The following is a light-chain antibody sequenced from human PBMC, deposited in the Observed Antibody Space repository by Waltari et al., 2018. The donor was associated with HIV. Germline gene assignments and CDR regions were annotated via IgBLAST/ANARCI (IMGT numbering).Light chain of an antibody. Sequence: QSALTQPASVSGSPGQSLTISCTGTSSDVGGYNYLSWYQQHPGKAPKLMIYDVSNRPSGVSNRFSGSKSGNTASLTISGLQAEDEADYYCSSYTSSSTRVFGGGTNLTVL. V-gene: IGLV2-14*01. CDR3: SSYTSSSTRV. CDR1: SSDVGGYNY. CDR2: DVS. J-gene: IGLJ3*02.